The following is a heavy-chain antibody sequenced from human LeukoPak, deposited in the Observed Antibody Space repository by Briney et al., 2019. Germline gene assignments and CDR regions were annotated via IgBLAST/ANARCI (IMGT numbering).Heavy chain of an antibody. CDR1: GFTFNSYG. J-gene: IGHJ4*02. CDR3: TTRATGTGDY. D-gene: IGHD1-1*01. V-gene: IGHV3-15*01. CDR2: IKSKTDGGTT. Sequence: PGGSLRLSCAASGFTFNSYGMHWVRQAPGRGLEWVGRIKSKTDGGTTDYAAPVEGRFTISRDDSKNTLYLQTNSLKTEDTAVYYCTTRATGTGDYWGQGTLVTVSS.